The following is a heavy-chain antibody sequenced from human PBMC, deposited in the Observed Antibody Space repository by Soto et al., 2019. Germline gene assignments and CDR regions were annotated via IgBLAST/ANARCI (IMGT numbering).Heavy chain of an antibody. D-gene: IGHD4-17*01. CDR3: ARDFASVLDYPGAFDI. Sequence: SETLSLTCTVSGGSISSYYWSWIRQPPGKGLEWIGYIYYSGSTNYNPSLKSRVTISVDTSKNQFSLKLSSVTAADTAVYYCARDFASVLDYPGAFDIWGQGTMVTVSS. CDR1: GGSISSYY. V-gene: IGHV4-59*01. J-gene: IGHJ3*02. CDR2: IYYSGST.